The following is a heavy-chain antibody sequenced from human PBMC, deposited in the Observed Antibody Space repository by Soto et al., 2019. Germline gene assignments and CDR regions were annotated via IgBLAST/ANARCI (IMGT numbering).Heavy chain of an antibody. J-gene: IGHJ4*02. CDR3: AKSIVVVPAEYYDY. CDR1: GFTFSSYA. CDR2: ISGSGGST. D-gene: IGHD2-2*01. V-gene: IGHV3-23*01. Sequence: LRLSCAASGFTFSSYAMSWVRQAPGKGLEWVSAISGSGGSTYYADSVKGRFTISRDNSKNTLYLQMNSLRAEDTAVYYCAKSIVVVPAEYYDYWGQGTLVTVSS.